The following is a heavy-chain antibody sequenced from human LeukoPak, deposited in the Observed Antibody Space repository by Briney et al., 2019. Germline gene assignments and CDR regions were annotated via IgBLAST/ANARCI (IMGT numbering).Heavy chain of an antibody. Sequence: ASVKVSCKASGYTFTYYFIHWVRQAPGQGLEWMGWINPNIGDASYAQKFQDRLTMTRDRSINTAYMELSRLTSDDTAVYYCARMALDGGDSIGFDSWGQGTLVTVSS. J-gene: IGHJ5*01. V-gene: IGHV1-2*02. CDR3: ARMALDGGDSIGFDS. CDR2: INPNIGDA. CDR1: GYTFTYYF. D-gene: IGHD2-21*02.